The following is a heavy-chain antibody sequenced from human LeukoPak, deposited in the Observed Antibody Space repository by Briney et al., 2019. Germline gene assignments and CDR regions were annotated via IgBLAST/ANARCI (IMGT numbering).Heavy chain of an antibody. J-gene: IGHJ4*02. D-gene: IGHD6-6*01. V-gene: IGHV3-23*01. Sequence: GGSLRLSCAASGFTFSSYAMSWVRQAPGKGLEWVSAISGSGGSTYYADSVKGRFTISRDNAKNTLYLQMNSLRAEDTAVYYCARDLGRSSVVDYWGQGTLVTVSS. CDR3: ARDLGRSSVVDY. CDR2: ISGSGGST. CDR1: GFTFSSYA.